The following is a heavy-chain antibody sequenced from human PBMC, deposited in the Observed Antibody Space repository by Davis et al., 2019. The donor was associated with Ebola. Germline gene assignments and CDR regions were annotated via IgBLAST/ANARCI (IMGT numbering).Heavy chain of an antibody. CDR3: ARLRGVTPYYYGMDV. V-gene: IGHV4-59*01. D-gene: IGHD4-23*01. CDR1: GGSISSYY. CDR2: INHSGNT. Sequence: MPSETLSLTCTVSGGSISSYYWSWVRQPPGKGLEWIGYINHSGNTNYNPSLKSRVSMSVDTSKNQLTLQLTSVTAADTAVYYCARLRGVTPYYYGMDVWGQGTTVTVSS. J-gene: IGHJ6*02.